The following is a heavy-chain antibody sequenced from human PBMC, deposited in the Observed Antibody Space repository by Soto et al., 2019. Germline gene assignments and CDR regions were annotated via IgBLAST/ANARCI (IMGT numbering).Heavy chain of an antibody. CDR3: AIVLPAAFLPHWFDP. V-gene: IGHV1-8*02. J-gene: IGHJ5*02. D-gene: IGHD3-10*01. CDR1: GYTFTSYD. Sequence: QVQLVQSGAEVKKPGASVKVSCKASGYTFTSYDINWVRQATGQGLEWMGWMNPNSGNTGYAQKFQGRVTMNRNTSISTVYMELCSLRSEDTAVYYCAIVLPAAFLPHWFDPWGQGTLVTVSS. CDR2: MNPNSGNT.